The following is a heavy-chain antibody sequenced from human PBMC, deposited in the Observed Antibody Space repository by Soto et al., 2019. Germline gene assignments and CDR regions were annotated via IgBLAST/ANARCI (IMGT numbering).Heavy chain of an antibody. CDR1: GYSFTSYW. D-gene: IGHD3-16*02. J-gene: IGHJ4*02. Sequence: GESLKISCKGSGYSFTSYWISWVRQMPGKGLEWMGRIDPSDSYTNYSPSFQGHVTISADKSISTAYLQWSSLKASDTAMYYCARLAITFGGVIVTSGDYWRQGTLVTVSS. V-gene: IGHV5-10-1*01. CDR3: ARLAITFGGVIVTSGDY. CDR2: IDPSDSYT.